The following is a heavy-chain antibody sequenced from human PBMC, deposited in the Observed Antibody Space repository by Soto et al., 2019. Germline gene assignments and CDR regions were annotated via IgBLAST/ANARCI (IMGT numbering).Heavy chain of an antibody. CDR2: ISYDGSNK. Sequence: QVQLVESGGGVVQPGRSLRLSCAASGFTFSSYGMHWVRQAPGKGLEWVAVISYDGSNKYYADSVKGRFTISRDNYKNTLYLQMNSLRAEDTAVYYCAKDYGTPRLRYFVWLSPGVSVDGMDVWGQGTTVTVSS. CDR1: GFTFSSYG. J-gene: IGHJ6*02. CDR3: AKDYGTPRLRYFVWLSPGVSVDGMDV. V-gene: IGHV3-30*18. D-gene: IGHD3-9*01.